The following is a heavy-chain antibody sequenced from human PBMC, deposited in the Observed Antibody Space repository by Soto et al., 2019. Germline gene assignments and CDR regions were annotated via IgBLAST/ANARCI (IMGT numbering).Heavy chain of an antibody. Sequence: PSETLSLTCTVSGGSISSYYWSWLRQPPGKGLEWIGYIYYSGSTNYNPSLMSRVTISVDTSKNKFSLKLSSVTAADTAVYYCARGSPRYYDFWSCPRHHFDYWGQGTLVTVSS. D-gene: IGHD3-3*01. V-gene: IGHV4-59*01. CDR3: ARGSPRYYDFWSCPRHHFDY. CDR2: IYYSGST. J-gene: IGHJ4*02. CDR1: GGSISSYY.